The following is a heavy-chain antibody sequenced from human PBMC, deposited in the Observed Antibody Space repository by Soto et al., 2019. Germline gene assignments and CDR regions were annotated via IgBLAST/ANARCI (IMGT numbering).Heavy chain of an antibody. CDR3: AKDIERKVYCSGGSCYPFDY. J-gene: IGHJ4*02. CDR1: GFTFDDYA. D-gene: IGHD2-15*01. Sequence: GGSLRLSCAASGFTFDDYAMHWVRQAPGKGLEWVSGISWNSGSIGYADSVKGRFTISRDNAKNSLYLQMNSLRAEDTALYYCAKDIERKVYCSGGSCYPFDYWGQGTLVTVSS. CDR2: ISWNSGSI. V-gene: IGHV3-9*01.